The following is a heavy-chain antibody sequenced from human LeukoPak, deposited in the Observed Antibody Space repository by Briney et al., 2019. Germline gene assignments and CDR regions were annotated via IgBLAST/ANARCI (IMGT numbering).Heavy chain of an antibody. Sequence: ASVKVSCKASGYTFTSYGISWVRQAPGQGLEWMGWISAYNGNTNYAQKLQGRVTMTTDTSTSAAYMELRSLRSDDTAVYYCAREDTNDYYNWFDPWGQGTLVTVSS. CDR2: ISAYNGNT. D-gene: IGHD1-1*01. CDR3: AREDTNDYYNWFDP. CDR1: GYTFTSYG. V-gene: IGHV1-18*01. J-gene: IGHJ5*02.